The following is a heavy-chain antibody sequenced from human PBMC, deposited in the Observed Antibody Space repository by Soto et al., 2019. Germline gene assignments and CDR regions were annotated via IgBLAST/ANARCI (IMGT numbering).Heavy chain of an antibody. CDR1: GGSISSSSYY. J-gene: IGHJ4*02. CDR3: ARRGSSSFFDY. V-gene: IGHV4-39*01. Sequence: QLQLQESGPGLVKPSETLSLTCTVSGGSISSSSYYWGWIRQPPGKGLEWIGNTFYSGSTYYNPSLKRRVTISVDTSKNQFSLKLSSVTAADTAVYYCARRGSSSFFDYWGQGTLVTVSS. D-gene: IGHD6-19*01. CDR2: TFYSGST.